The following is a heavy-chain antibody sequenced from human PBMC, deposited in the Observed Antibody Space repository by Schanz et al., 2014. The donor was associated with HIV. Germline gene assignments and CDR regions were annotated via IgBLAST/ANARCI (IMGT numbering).Heavy chain of an antibody. J-gene: IGHJ4*02. CDR3: AKDIAGYNRYYFDY. D-gene: IGHD5-12*01. CDR2: ISWNSGSI. CDR1: GFTFDDYA. V-gene: IGHV3-9*01. Sequence: VQLVESGGGVVQPGRSLRLSCAASGFTFDDYAMHWVRQAPGKGLEWVSGISWNSGSIGYADSVKGRFTISRDNAKNSLYLQMNSLRAEDTALYYCAKDIAGYNRYYFDYWGQGTLVTVSS.